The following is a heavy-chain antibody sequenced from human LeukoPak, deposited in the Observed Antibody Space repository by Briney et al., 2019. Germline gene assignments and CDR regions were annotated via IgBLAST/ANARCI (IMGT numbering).Heavy chain of an antibody. J-gene: IGHJ4*02. D-gene: IGHD6-13*01. CDR1: GFTFSASA. CDR3: AKDLGAAAGS. V-gene: IGHV3-64*01. Sequence: GGSLRLSCAASGFTFSASAMHWVRQAPGKGLEYVSAITSDGGGTFYANSVKGRFTISRDNSKNTLYLQMGSLRAEDTAVYYCAKDLGAAAGSWGQGTLVTVSS. CDR2: ITSDGGGT.